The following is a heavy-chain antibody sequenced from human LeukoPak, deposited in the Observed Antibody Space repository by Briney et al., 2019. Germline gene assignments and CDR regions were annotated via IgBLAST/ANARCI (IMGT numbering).Heavy chain of an antibody. D-gene: IGHD6-13*01. Sequence: LSGGSLRPSCAASGFTFSSYGMSWVRQAPGKGLEWVSSISGSGGSTYYADSVRGQFAISRDNSKNTVYLQMNSLRAEDTAVYYCAKFVAGAGTGAIDYWGQGTLVTVSS. CDR1: GFTFSSYG. CDR2: ISGSGGST. CDR3: AKFVAGAGTGAIDY. V-gene: IGHV3-23*01. J-gene: IGHJ4*02.